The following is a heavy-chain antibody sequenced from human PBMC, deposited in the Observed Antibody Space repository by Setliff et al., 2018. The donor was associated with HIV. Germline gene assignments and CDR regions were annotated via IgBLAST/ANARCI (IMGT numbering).Heavy chain of an antibody. CDR3: ARNSFPVGVTGTGPLFDY. CDR2: INVNSGGT. V-gene: IGHV1-2*02. J-gene: IGHJ4*02. D-gene: IGHD2-21*02. Sequence: ASVKVSCKASGYLFTGYYMHWVRQAPGQGLEWMGWINVNSGGTKYAQKFQGRVTMTRDTSISTAYMEVSSLRSDDTAVYYCARNSFPVGVTGTGPLFDYWGQGTLVTVSS. CDR1: GYLFTGYY.